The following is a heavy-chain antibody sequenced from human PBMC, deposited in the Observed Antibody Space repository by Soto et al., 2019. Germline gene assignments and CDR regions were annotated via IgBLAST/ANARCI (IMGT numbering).Heavy chain of an antibody. J-gene: IGHJ4*02. Sequence: VESLKISCQASGYSFSNSWIAWVRQMPGEGLEWLGIIYPDDSDTRYSPSFLGQVTISADKSIKTTYLQWSSLKASDTAIYFCASSVLVPSPMNYFALWGQGTLVTVFS. D-gene: IGHD2-8*02. CDR1: GYSFSNSW. V-gene: IGHV5-51*01. CDR3: ASSVLVPSPMNYFAL. CDR2: IYPDDSDT.